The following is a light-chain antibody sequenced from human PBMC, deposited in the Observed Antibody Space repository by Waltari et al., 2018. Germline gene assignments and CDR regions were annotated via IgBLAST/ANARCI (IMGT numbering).Light chain of an antibody. V-gene: IGKV3-11*01. Sequence: EIVLTQSPATLSLSPRERATLSCRASHSVNWYLAWYQQRPGQAPRLLIYDASNRATGIPARFSGSGSETDFTLTISSLQPEDSAVYYCQQRRNWPLTFGGGTKVEIK. CDR3: QQRRNWPLT. CDR1: HSVNWY. J-gene: IGKJ4*01. CDR2: DAS.